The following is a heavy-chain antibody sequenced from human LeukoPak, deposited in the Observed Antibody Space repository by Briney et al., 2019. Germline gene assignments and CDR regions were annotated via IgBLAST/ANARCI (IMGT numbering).Heavy chain of an antibody. Sequence: GGSLRLSCAASGFTFSSYAMSWVRQAPGKGLEWVSVIYSGGSTYYADSVKGRFTISRDNSKNTLYLQMNSLRAEDTAVYYCASLGSLRRPYWGQGTLVTVSS. D-gene: IGHD3-16*01. J-gene: IGHJ4*02. CDR2: IYSGGST. V-gene: IGHV3-66*01. CDR3: ASLGSLRRPY. CDR1: GFTFSSYA.